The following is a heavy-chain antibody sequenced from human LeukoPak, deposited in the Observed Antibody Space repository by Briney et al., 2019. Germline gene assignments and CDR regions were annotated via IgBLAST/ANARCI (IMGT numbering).Heavy chain of an antibody. CDR1: GFTFSSYG. D-gene: IGHD3-9*01. V-gene: IGHV3-33*01. J-gene: IGHJ4*02. Sequence: GGSLRLSCAASGFTFSSYGMHWVRQAPGKGLEWVAVIWYDGSNKYYADSVKGRFTISRDNSKNTLYLQMNSLRAEDTAEYYCAREDYDILTGYRANFDYWGQGTLVTVSS. CDR2: IWYDGSNK. CDR3: AREDYDILTGYRANFDY.